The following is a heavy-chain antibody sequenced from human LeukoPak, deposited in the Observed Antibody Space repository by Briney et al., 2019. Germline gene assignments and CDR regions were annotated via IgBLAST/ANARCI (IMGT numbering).Heavy chain of an antibody. CDR3: ARPPSKYYYDSSGYYYGDAFDI. Sequence: GGSLRLSCAASGFTFSSYWMSWVRQAPGKGLEWVANIKQDGSEKYYVDSVKGRFTISRDNAKNSLYLQMNSLRAEDTAVYYCARPPSKYYYDSSGYYYGDAFDIWGQGTMVTVSS. CDR2: IKQDGSEK. D-gene: IGHD3-22*01. J-gene: IGHJ3*02. V-gene: IGHV3-7*01. CDR1: GFTFSSYW.